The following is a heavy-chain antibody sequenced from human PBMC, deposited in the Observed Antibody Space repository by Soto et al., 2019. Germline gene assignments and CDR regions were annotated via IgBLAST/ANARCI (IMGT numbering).Heavy chain of an antibody. CDR3: ASSIVVVPAATDEEGEYYYYMDV. CDR1: GGTFSSYT. Sequence: QVQLVQSGAEVKKPGSSVKVSCKASGGTFSSYTISWVRQAPGQGLEWMGRIIPILGIANYAQKFQGRVTITADKSTSTAYMELSSLRSEDTAVYYCASSIVVVPAATDEEGEYYYYMDVWGKGTTVTVSS. V-gene: IGHV1-69*02. CDR2: IIPILGIA. J-gene: IGHJ6*03. D-gene: IGHD2-2*01.